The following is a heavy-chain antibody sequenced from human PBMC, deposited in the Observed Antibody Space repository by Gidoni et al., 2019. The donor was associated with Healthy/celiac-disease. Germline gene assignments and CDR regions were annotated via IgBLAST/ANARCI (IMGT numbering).Heavy chain of an antibody. CDR1: GYTFTSYA. J-gene: IGHJ4*02. Sequence: QVQLMQSGAEVKKPGASVKVSCKASGYTFTSYAMHWVRQAPGQRLEWMGWINAGNGNTKYSQKFQGRVTIARDTSASTAYMELSSLRSEDTAVYYCARSFRAYCGGDCYSPFDYWGQGTLVTVSS. V-gene: IGHV1-3*01. D-gene: IGHD2-21*01. CDR2: INAGNGNT. CDR3: ARSFRAYCGGDCYSPFDY.